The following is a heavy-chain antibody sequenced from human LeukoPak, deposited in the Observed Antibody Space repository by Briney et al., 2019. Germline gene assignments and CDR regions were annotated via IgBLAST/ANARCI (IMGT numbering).Heavy chain of an antibody. V-gene: IGHV1-46*01. Sequence: GASVKVSCKASGYTFTSYYMHWVRQAPGQGLEWMGLINPTGGSTGYAQKFQGRVTMTRDMSTSTVYMELSSLRSEDTAVYYCARAAGYYYMDVWGKGTTVTVSS. CDR2: INPTGGST. CDR3: ARAAGYYYMDV. D-gene: IGHD6-13*01. CDR1: GYTFTSYY. J-gene: IGHJ6*03.